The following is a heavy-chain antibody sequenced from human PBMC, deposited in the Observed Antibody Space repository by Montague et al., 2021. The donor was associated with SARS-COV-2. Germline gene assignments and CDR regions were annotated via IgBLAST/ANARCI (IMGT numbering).Heavy chain of an antibody. CDR3: ARLPYILPGYAYFDF. CDR2: IYYSGST. Sequence: SETLSLTCTVSGDSISNYYWSWIRRPPGKGLEWLGYIYYSGSTNYNPSLKSRATISVDTSKNQFSLRLSSVTAADTAVYYCARLPYILPGYAYFDFWGQGSLVIVSS. V-gene: IGHV4-59*08. D-gene: IGHD3-9*01. CDR1: GDSISNYY. J-gene: IGHJ4*02.